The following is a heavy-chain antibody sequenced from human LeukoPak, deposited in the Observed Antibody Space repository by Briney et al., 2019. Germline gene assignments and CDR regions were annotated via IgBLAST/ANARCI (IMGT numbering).Heavy chain of an antibody. CDR3: AKEQDGGFDY. V-gene: IGHV3-9*03. Sequence: GGSLRLSCAASGFTFDAYAMHWVRQAPGKGLEWVSGISWNSGSIGYADSVKGRFTISRDNAKNSLYLQMNSLRAEDMALYYCAKEQDGGFDYWGQGTLVTVSS. J-gene: IGHJ4*02. CDR2: ISWNSGSI. CDR1: GFTFDAYA. D-gene: IGHD3-16*01.